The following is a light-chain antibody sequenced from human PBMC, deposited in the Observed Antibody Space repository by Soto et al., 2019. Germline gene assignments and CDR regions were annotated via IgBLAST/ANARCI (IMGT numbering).Light chain of an antibody. Sequence: EIVLTQSPDILSLSPGERATLSCRASQSVSNYLAWYQQKPGQASRLLIYDASNRATGIPARFSGSGSGTDFTLTISSLEPEDFAVYYCQQRANWPPLTFGGGTKVEIK. V-gene: IGKV3-11*01. CDR1: QSVSNY. CDR3: QQRANWPPLT. CDR2: DAS. J-gene: IGKJ4*01.